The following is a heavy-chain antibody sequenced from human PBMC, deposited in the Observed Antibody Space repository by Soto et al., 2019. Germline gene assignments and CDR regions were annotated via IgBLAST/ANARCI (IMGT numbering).Heavy chain of an antibody. CDR3: ARDFDRDGYNI. Sequence: GSLRLSCAASGFTFSSYEMNWVRQAPGKGLEWVSYISSSGSTIYYADSVKGRFTSSRDNAKNSLYLQMNSLRAEDTAVYYCARDFDRDGYNIWVQGTLVTVSS. D-gene: IGHD5-12*01. CDR1: GFTFSSYE. CDR2: ISSSGSTI. J-gene: IGHJ4*02. V-gene: IGHV3-48*03.